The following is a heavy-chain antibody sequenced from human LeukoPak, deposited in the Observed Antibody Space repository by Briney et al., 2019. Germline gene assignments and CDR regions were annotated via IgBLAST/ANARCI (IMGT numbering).Heavy chain of an antibody. CDR1: GYTFTSYG. J-gene: IGHJ1*01. D-gene: IGHD3-9*01. V-gene: IGHV1-18*01. CDR2: ISAYNGNT. Sequence: ASVKVSCKASGYTFTSYGISWVRQAPGQGLEWMGWISAYNGNTNYAQKLQGRVTMTTDTSTSTAYMELRSLRSDDTAVYYCARVPDNDYDILTGYGTEYFQHWGQGTLVTVSS. CDR3: ARVPDNDYDILTGYGTEYFQH.